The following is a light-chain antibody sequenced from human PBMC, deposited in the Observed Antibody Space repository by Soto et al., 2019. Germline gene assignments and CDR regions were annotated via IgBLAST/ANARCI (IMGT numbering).Light chain of an antibody. V-gene: IGKV3-11*01. Sequence: EIVLTQSPGTLSLSPGERATLSCRASQSVSTYLAWYQQKLGQAPRLLIYGASNRATGIPARFSGSGSGTDFTLTISCLEPEDFTVYYCQQRSDRRTFGQGTKVEIK. CDR2: GAS. CDR3: QQRSDRRT. J-gene: IGKJ1*01. CDR1: QSVSTY.